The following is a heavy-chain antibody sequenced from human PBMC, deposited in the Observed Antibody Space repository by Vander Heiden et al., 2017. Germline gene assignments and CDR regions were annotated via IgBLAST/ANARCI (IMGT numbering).Heavy chain of an antibody. CDR1: GFTFSSYS. CDR2: ISSSSSTI. J-gene: IGHJ4*02. CDR3: ARGLTGDFDY. D-gene: IGHD7-27*01. Sequence: EVQLVESGGGLVQPGGSLRRPCAASGFTFSSYSMNWVRQAPGKGLEWVSYISSSSSTIYYADSVKGRFTISRDNAKNSLYLQMNSLRDEDTAVYYCARGLTGDFDYWGQGTLVTVSS. V-gene: IGHV3-48*02.